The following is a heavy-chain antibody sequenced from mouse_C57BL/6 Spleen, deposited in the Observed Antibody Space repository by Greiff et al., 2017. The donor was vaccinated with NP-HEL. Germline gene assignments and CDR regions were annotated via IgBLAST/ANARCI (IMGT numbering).Heavy chain of an antibody. CDR1: GYTFTSYW. J-gene: IGHJ3*01. CDR3: AREGYYDYDLFAY. CDR2: IHPNSGST. Sequence: QVQLQQPGAELVKPGASVKLSCKASGYTFTSYWMHWVKQRPGQGLEWIGMIHPNSGSTNYNEKFKSKATLTVDKSSSTAYMQLSSLTSEDSAVYYCAREGYYDYDLFAYWGQGTLVTVSA. D-gene: IGHD2-4*01. V-gene: IGHV1-64*01.